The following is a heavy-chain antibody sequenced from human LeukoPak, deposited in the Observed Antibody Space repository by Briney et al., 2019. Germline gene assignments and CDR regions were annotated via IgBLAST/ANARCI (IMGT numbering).Heavy chain of an antibody. V-gene: IGHV4-38-2*01. CDR1: GYSISSGYY. CDR3: AIGGYSYGPFDY. Sequence: MASETLSLTCAVSGYSISSGYYWGWIRQPPGKGLEWIGYVYYSGGTNYNPSLKSRVTISVDTSKNHFSLKLSSVTAADTAVYYCAIGGYSYGPFDYWGQGTLVTVSS. D-gene: IGHD5-18*01. CDR2: VYYSGGT. J-gene: IGHJ4*02.